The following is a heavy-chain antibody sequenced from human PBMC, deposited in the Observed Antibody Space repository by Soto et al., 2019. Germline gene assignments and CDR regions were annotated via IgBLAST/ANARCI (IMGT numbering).Heavy chain of an antibody. Sequence: QVQLVESGGGVVQPGRSPRLSCAASGFTFRSYAMHWVRQAPGKGLEWVAVISYDGSNKYYADSVKGRFTISRDNSKNTLYLQMNSLRAEDTAVYYCARDGSRSGYYGGIDNWGQGTLVTVSS. D-gene: IGHD5-12*01. CDR3: ARDGSRSGYYGGIDN. J-gene: IGHJ4*02. CDR1: GFTFRSYA. V-gene: IGHV3-30-3*01. CDR2: ISYDGSNK.